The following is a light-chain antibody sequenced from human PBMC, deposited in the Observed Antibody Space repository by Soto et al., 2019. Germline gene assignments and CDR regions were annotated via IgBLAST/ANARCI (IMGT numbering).Light chain of an antibody. J-gene: IGKJ1*01. CDR1: QTIINW. CDR3: QQYHTYWWT. Sequence: DIQMTQSPSTLSASVGDRVTITCRASQTIINWLAWYQQKPGKAPKLLIYKASTLEGEVPSRFSGSGSETEFTLTINSLQPDDSATYYCQQYHTYWWTFGQVTKVEIK. V-gene: IGKV1-5*03. CDR2: KAS.